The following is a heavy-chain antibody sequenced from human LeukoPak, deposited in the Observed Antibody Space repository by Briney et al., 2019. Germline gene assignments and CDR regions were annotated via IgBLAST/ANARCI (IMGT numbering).Heavy chain of an antibody. CDR1: GGSISSSTY. CDR3: AREYYYDTSGYSHDAFDI. D-gene: IGHD3-22*01. J-gene: IGHJ3*02. CDR2: IYYSGSA. Sequence: SETLSLTCTVSGGSISSSTYWGWIRQPPGKGLEWIGSIYYSGSAYYNPSLKSRVTISIDTSKTHFSLKLSSMTAADTAVYYCAREYYYDTSGYSHDAFDIWGQGTMVTVSS. V-gene: IGHV4-39*07.